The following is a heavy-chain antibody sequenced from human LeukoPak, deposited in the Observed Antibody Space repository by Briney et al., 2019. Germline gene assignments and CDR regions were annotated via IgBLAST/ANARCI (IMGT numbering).Heavy chain of an antibody. CDR2: IFYSGST. CDR3: AKSNGYGLVDI. D-gene: IGHD3-10*01. Sequence: GSLRLSCAASGFTFSNYAINWVRQAPGKGLEWIGNIFYSGSTYYSPSLKSRVTISLDTSRNQFSLKLNSVTAADTAVYCCAKSNGYGLVDIWGQGTMVTVSS. V-gene: IGHV4-38-2*01. CDR1: GFTFSNYA. J-gene: IGHJ3*02.